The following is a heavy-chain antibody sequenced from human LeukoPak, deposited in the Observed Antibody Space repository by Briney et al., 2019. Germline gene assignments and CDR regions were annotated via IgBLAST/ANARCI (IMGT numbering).Heavy chain of an antibody. CDR2: IKEDGGEK. CDR1: GFTFNRDW. D-gene: IGHD6-19*01. CDR3: ASLSGWYSTP. Sequence: PGGSLRLSCTASGFTFNRDWTAWVRQAPGKGLEWVANIKEDGGEKNYVDSVKGRFTISRDNAENSVYLQMNDLRAEDTGVYYCASLSGWYSTPWGQGTLVTVSS. V-gene: IGHV3-7*01. J-gene: IGHJ5*02.